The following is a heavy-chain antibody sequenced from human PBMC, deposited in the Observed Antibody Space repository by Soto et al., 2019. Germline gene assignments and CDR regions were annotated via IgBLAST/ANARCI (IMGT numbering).Heavy chain of an antibody. CDR2: IYYSGST. J-gene: IGHJ4*02. V-gene: IGHV4-61*01. CDR3: ARDHGGYVGY. Sequence: LSLTCTVSGGSVSSGSYYWSWIRQPPGKGLEWIGYIYYSGSTNYNPSLKSRVTISVDTSKNQFSLKLSSVTAADTAVYYCARDHGGYVGYWGQGTLVTVSS. D-gene: IGHD5-12*01. CDR1: GGSVSSGSYY.